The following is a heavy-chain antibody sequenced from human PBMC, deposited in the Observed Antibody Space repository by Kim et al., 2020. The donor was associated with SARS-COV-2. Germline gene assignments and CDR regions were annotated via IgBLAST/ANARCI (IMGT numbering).Heavy chain of an antibody. CDR3: ARHGLTTVVTYYFDY. CDR1: GGSISSSSYY. J-gene: IGHJ4*02. CDR2: IYYSGST. D-gene: IGHD4-17*01. V-gene: IGHV4-39*01. Sequence: SETLSLTCTVSGGSISSSSYYWGWIRQPPGKGLEWIGSIYYSGSTYYNPSLKSRVTISVDTSKNQFSLKLSSVTAADTAVYYCARHGLTTVVTYYFDYWGQGNLCTVSS.